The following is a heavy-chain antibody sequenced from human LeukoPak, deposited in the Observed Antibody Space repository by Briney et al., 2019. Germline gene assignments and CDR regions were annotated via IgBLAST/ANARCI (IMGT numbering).Heavy chain of an antibody. V-gene: IGHV4-39*01. CDR1: GGSISSSSYY. Sequence: SETLSLTCTVSGGSISSSSYYWGWIRQPPGKGLEWIGSIYYSGSTYYNPSLKSRVTISVDTSKNQFSLKLSSVTAADTAVYYCAELYRCSDPWGQGTLVTVSS. D-gene: IGHD1-26*01. CDR3: AELYRCSDP. CDR2: IYYSGST. J-gene: IGHJ5*02.